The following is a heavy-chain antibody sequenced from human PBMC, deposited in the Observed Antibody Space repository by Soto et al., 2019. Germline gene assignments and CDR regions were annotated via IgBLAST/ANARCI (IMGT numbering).Heavy chain of an antibody. V-gene: IGHV1-18*01. J-gene: IGHJ6*02. Sequence: QVQLVQSAAEVKKPGASVRVSCKASGYTFIRYGIAWVRQAPGQGLEWMGWISPYNDYTIYAQKLQGRVTMTADTPTRTAYMELRGLKSGDTAGYSCARGGYYDNTWGKLSHYGLDVWGQGTSVTVSS. CDR3: ARGGYYDNTWGKLSHYGLDV. CDR1: GYTFIRYG. D-gene: IGHD3-16*01. CDR2: ISPYNDYT.